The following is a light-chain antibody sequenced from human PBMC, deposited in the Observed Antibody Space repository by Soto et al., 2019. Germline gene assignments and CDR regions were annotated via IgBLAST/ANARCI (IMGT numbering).Light chain of an antibody. Sequence: EIVLTQSPSTLSLSPGERATLSCRASQSVSSNYLAWYQQKPGQAPRLLIYGASTRATGIPEMFSGSGSGTDFTLTISRLEPEDFAVYYCQQYGTSVSFGPGTKVDVK. CDR3: QQYGTSVS. CDR1: QSVSSNY. CDR2: GAS. V-gene: IGKV3-20*01. J-gene: IGKJ3*01.